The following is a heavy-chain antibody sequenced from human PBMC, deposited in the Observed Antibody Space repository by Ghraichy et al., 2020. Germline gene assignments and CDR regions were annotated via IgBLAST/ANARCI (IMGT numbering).Heavy chain of an antibody. D-gene: IGHD3-3*01. CDR3: ARDIKVYYDFWSGHWGGVYYYYYMDV. CDR2: ISAYNGNT. V-gene: IGHV1-18*01. J-gene: IGHJ6*03. Sequence: ASVKVSCKASGYTFTSYGISWVRQAPGQGLEWMGWISAYNGNTNYAQKLQGRVTMTTDTSTSTAYMELRSLRSDDTAVYYCARDIKVYYDFWSGHWGGVYYYYYMDVWGKGTTVTVSS. CDR1: GYTFTSYG.